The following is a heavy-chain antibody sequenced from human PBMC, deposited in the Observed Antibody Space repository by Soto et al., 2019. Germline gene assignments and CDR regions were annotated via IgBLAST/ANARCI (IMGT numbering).Heavy chain of an antibody. V-gene: IGHV4-59*02. D-gene: IGHD6-19*01. Sequence: SETLSLTCFVSGDSVTSHHWGWIRQFPGQGLEWIAYTSYTGNTNYNPSLQSRVTISLDTSKNQLSLKLTSMTAADTAVYYCAKGSSGWYRTDAFDIWGHGAMVTVS. CDR2: TSYTGNT. J-gene: IGHJ3*02. CDR3: AKGSSGWYRTDAFDI. CDR1: GDSVTSHH.